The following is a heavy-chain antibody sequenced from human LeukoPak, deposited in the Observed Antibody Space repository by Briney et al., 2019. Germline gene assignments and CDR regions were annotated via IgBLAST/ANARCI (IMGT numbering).Heavy chain of an antibody. Sequence: GGSLRPSCAASGSTFSSYAMSWVRQAPGKGLEWVSAISGSGGSTYYADSVKGRFTIPRDNPKNTLYLQMNSLRAEDTAVDYCAKDHRGGGYDFWSGYFTPSDYWGQGTLVTVSS. CDR3: AKDHRGGGYDFWSGYFTPSDY. J-gene: IGHJ4*02. V-gene: IGHV3-23*01. CDR2: ISGSGGST. CDR1: GSTFSSYA. D-gene: IGHD3-3*01.